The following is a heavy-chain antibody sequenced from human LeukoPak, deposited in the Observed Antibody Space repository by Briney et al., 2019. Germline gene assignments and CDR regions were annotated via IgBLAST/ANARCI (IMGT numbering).Heavy chain of an antibody. Sequence: GASVKVSCKTSGYSFTDYYIHWARQAPGQGLEWMGWINPNSGGTSSAQKFQGRVTMTRDTSISTVYMEVSWLTSDDTAIYYCARADRLHGGPYLIGPWGQGTLVTVSS. CDR1: GYSFTDYY. D-gene: IGHD2-21*01. J-gene: IGHJ5*02. V-gene: IGHV1-2*02. CDR3: ARADRLHGGPYLIGP. CDR2: INPNSGGT.